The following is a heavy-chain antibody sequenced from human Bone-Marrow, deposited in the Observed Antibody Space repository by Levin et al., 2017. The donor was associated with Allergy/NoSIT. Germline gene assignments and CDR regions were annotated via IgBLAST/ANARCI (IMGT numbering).Heavy chain of an antibody. V-gene: IGHV3-23*01. Sequence: QAGGSLRLSCAASGFTFNSCAMSWVRQAPGKGLQWVSGISSGGGSTYYADSVKGRFTIGRDNSKNTLYLQMNSLRAEDTAIYYCAKAQDISLMVYAIPFDNWGQGTLVTVPS. CDR2: ISSGGGST. D-gene: IGHD2-8*01. CDR3: AKAQDISLMVYAIPFDN. J-gene: IGHJ4*02. CDR1: GFTFNSCA.